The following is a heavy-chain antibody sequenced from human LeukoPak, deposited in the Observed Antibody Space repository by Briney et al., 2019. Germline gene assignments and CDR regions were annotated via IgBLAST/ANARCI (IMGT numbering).Heavy chain of an antibody. D-gene: IGHD5-12*01. CDR1: GGSISSDDYY. Sequence: SETLSLTCSVSGGSISSDDYYWSWLRQPPGKGLEWIAYIYYSGSTYYSPSLKSRVTISIDTSKNQFSLKLSSVTAADTAVYYCARAVTVGYDYDYWGQGTLVTVSS. CDR2: IYYSGST. CDR3: ARAVTVGYDYDY. J-gene: IGHJ4*02. V-gene: IGHV4-30-4*01.